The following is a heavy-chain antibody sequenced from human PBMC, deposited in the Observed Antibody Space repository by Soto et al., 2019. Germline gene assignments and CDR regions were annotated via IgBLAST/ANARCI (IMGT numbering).Heavy chain of an antibody. D-gene: IGHD3-10*01. V-gene: IGHV2-70*01. J-gene: IGHJ6*02. CDR2: IDWDDDK. Sequence: ASGPTLVNPTQTLTLTCTFSGFSLSTSGMCVSWIRQPPGKALEWLALIDWDDDKYYSTSLKTRLTISKDTSKNQVVLTMTNMDPVDTATYYCARMIRHGSGSYSYYYGMDVWGQGTTVTVSS. CDR3: ARMIRHGSGSYSYYYGMDV. CDR1: GFSLSTSGMC.